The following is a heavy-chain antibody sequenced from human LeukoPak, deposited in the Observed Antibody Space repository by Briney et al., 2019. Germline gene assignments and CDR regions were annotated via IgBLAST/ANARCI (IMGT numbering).Heavy chain of an antibody. D-gene: IGHD3-10*01. V-gene: IGHV3-21*01. CDR2: ISSSSSYI. CDR1: GFTVSSNY. CDR3: ACITMVRGVII. Sequence: GGSLRLSCAASGFTVSSNYMSWVRQAPGKGLEWVSSISSSSSYIYYADSVKGRFTISRDNAKNSLYLQMNSLRAEDTAVYYCACITMVRGVIIWGQGTLVTVSS. J-gene: IGHJ4*02.